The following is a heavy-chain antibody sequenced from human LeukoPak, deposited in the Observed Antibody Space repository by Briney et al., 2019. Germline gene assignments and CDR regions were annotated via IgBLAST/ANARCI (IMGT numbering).Heavy chain of an antibody. CDR2: IWYDGSNK. D-gene: IGHD2-2*01. Sequence: GGSLRLSCAASGFTFSSYGMHWVRQAPGKGLEWVAVIWYDGSNKYYADSVKGRFTISRDNSKNTLYLQMNSLRAEDTAVHYCARDGYCSSTSCSYYYGMDVWGQGTTVTVSS. CDR3: ARDGYCSSTSCSYYYGMDV. CDR1: GFTFSSYG. J-gene: IGHJ6*02. V-gene: IGHV3-33*01.